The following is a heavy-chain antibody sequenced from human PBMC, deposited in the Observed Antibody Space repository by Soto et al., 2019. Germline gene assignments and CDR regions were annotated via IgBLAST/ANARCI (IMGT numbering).Heavy chain of an antibody. D-gene: IGHD4-17*01. V-gene: IGHV6-1*01. CDR2: TYYRSKWSN. J-gene: IGHJ4*02. CDR3: ARDSPGYGDNVLFDY. Sequence: PSQTLSLTCAISGDSVSSNRATWNWFRQSPSRGLEWLGRTYYRSKWSNDYAVSVKSRITINPGTSKNQFSLQLNSVTPDDTAVYYCARDSPGYGDNVLFDYWGQGTPVTVSS. CDR1: GDSVSSNRAT.